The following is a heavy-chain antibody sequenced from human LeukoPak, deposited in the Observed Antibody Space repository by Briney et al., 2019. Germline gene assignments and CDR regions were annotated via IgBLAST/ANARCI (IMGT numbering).Heavy chain of an antibody. V-gene: IGHV4-39*07. Sequence: PSETLSLTCTVSGGSISSSSYYWGWIRQPPGKGLEWIGTIYYSGSTYYNPSLKSRVTISVDTSKNQFSLKLSSVTAADTAVYYCASRAGRYTYFQHWGQGTLVTVSS. CDR1: GGSISSSSYY. CDR3: ASRAGRYTYFQH. J-gene: IGHJ1*01. CDR2: IYYSGST. D-gene: IGHD3-16*02.